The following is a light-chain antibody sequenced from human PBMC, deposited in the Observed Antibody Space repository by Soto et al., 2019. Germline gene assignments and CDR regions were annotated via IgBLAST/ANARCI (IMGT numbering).Light chain of an antibody. V-gene: IGLV2-23*02. CDR1: SSDIGSYNL. CDR3: CSYAGSGKVV. J-gene: IGLJ3*02. CDR2: EVS. Sequence: QSALTQPASVSGYLGQSISISCTGTSSDIGSYNLVSWYQQYPGKAPKLMILEVSERPSGVSNRFSGSKSGDTASLTISGLQDEDEADYYCCSYAGSGKVVFGGGTKLTVL.